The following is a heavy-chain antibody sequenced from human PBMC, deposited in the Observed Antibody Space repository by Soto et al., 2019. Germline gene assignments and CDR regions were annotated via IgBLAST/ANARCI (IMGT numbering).Heavy chain of an antibody. V-gene: IGHV3-23*01. CDR1: GITVSSYA. J-gene: IGHJ4*02. Sequence: GGSLRLSCAASGITVSSYAMSWVRQAPGKGLEWVSGIRDSAGSTNYADSVKGRFTISRDNAKNTLYLQMNSLRAEDTAVYYCASRPPSDNWLFCFDYWGQGTLVTVSS. D-gene: IGHD3-9*01. CDR3: ASRPPSDNWLFCFDY. CDR2: IRDSAGST.